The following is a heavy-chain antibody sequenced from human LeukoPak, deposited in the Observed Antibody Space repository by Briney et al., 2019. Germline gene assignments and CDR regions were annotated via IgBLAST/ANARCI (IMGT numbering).Heavy chain of an antibody. CDR1: GGSFSAYY. V-gene: IGHV4-34*01. CDR3: ARPRVRGIIIRGFDY. Sequence: SETLSLTCAVYGGSFSAYYWSWIRQPPGKELEWIGAINHSGSTNYNPSLKSRVTISVDTSKNQFSLKLSSVTAADTAVYYCARPRVRGIIIRGFDYWGQGTLVTVSS. J-gene: IGHJ4*02. CDR2: INHSGST. D-gene: IGHD3-10*01.